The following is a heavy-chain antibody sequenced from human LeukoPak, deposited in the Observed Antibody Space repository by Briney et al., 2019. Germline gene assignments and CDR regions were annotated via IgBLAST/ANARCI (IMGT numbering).Heavy chain of an antibody. D-gene: IGHD2-15*01. CDR2: MNSNSGNT. V-gene: IGHV1-8*01. CDR3: ARGGVRCSGGSCYYFDY. CDR1: GYTFTTYD. Sequence: ASVKVSCKASGYTFTTYDINWVRQATGQGLEWMGWMNSNSGNTGFAQKFQGRVTMTRNTSISTAYMELTGLRSDDTAMYYCARGGVRCSGGSCYYFDYWGQGTLVTVSS. J-gene: IGHJ4*02.